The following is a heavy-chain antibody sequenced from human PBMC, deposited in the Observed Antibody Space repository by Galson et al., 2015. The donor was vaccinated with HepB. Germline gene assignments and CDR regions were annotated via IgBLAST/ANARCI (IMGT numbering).Heavy chain of an antibody. CDR3: ARDIARGGSYGYYYGMDV. V-gene: IGHV3-21*01. J-gene: IGHJ6*02. CDR1: GFTFSSYN. Sequence: SLRLSCAASGFTFSSYNMNWVRQAPGKGLEWVSSIGSSSSYRYYADSVKGRFTISRDNAKNSLYLQMDSLRAEDTAVYYCARDIARGGSYGYYYGMDVWGQGTTVTVSS. D-gene: IGHD3-10*01. CDR2: IGSSSSYR.